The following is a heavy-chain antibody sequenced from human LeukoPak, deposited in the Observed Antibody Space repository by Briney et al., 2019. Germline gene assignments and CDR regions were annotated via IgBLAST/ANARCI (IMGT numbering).Heavy chain of an antibody. D-gene: IGHD2-2*01. CDR3: AKGELEYCSGASCYAFDY. V-gene: IGHV3-48*01. J-gene: IGHJ4*02. CDR2: ISSSSSMI. CDR1: GFTFSSYS. Sequence: HPGGSLRLSCAASGFTFSSYSMNWVRQAPGKGLEWVSYISSSSSMIYYADSVKGRFTISRDNSKSTLYLQLNNLRAEDTAVYYCAKGELEYCSGASCYAFDYWGQGTLVTVSS.